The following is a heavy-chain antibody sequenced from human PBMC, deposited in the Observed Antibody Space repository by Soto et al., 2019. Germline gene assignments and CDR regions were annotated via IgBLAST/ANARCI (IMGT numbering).Heavy chain of an antibody. D-gene: IGHD2-2*01. CDR3: ARHTDIVVVPAAPGFDP. CDR1: GGSISSYY. Sequence: QVQLQESGPGLVKPSETLSLTCTVSGGSISSYYWSWIRQPPGKGLEWIGYIYYSGSTNYNPSLRSRVTISVDTSKNQFSLTLSSVTAADTAVYYCARHTDIVVVPAAPGFDPWGQGTLVTVSS. J-gene: IGHJ5*02. CDR2: IYYSGST. V-gene: IGHV4-59*08.